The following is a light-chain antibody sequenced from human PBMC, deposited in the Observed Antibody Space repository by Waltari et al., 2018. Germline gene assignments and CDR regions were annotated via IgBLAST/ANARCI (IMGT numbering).Light chain of an antibody. Sequence: EVVLTQSPATLSVSPGERPTLSCRARQSVSSNLAWYQQKPGQAPRPLIYGASTTATGIPARFSGSGSGTEFTLTISSLQSEDFAMYYCQQYNDWPATFGQGTKVEIK. V-gene: IGKV3-15*01. CDR3: QQYNDWPAT. CDR2: GAS. CDR1: QSVSSN. J-gene: IGKJ1*01.